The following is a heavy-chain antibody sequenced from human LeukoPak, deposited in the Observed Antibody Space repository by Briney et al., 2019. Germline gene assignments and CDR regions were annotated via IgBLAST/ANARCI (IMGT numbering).Heavy chain of an antibody. CDR1: GYSFTSYW. CDR2: IYPGDSDT. Sequence: GESLKISCKGSGYSFTSYWIGWVRQMPGKGLEWMGIIYPGDSDTRYSPSFQGQVTISADKSISTAYLQWSSLKASDTAMYYCARSGLAVATIGPFDYWGQGTLVTVSS. V-gene: IGHV5-51*01. CDR3: ARSGLAVATIGPFDY. J-gene: IGHJ4*02. D-gene: IGHD5-12*01.